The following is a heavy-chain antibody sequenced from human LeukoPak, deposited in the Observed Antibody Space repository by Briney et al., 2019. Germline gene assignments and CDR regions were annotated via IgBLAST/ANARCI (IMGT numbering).Heavy chain of an antibody. D-gene: IGHD3-22*01. Sequence: SETLSLTCAAYGGSFSGYYWSWIRQPPGKGLEWIGEINHSGSTNYNPSLKSRVTISVDTSKNQFSLKLRSVTAADTAVYYCARRDYDLQPYPRAYYFDYWGQGTLVTVSS. CDR1: GGSFSGYY. CDR3: ARRDYDLQPYPRAYYFDY. V-gene: IGHV4-34*01. CDR2: INHSGST. J-gene: IGHJ4*02.